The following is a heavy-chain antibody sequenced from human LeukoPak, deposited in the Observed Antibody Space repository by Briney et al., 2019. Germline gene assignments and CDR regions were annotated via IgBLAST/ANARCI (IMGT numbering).Heavy chain of an antibody. CDR3: ATGSSWHTT. J-gene: IGHJ5*02. V-gene: IGHV3-7*01. CDR1: GFTFSSYW. Sequence: GGSLRLSCEASGFTFSSYWMSWVRQAPGKGLEWVANIKQDGSEKYYVDSVKGRFTISRDNAKNSLQLQVRSLRAEDTAVYYCATGSSWHTTWGQGTLVTVSS. D-gene: IGHD6-13*01. CDR2: IKQDGSEK.